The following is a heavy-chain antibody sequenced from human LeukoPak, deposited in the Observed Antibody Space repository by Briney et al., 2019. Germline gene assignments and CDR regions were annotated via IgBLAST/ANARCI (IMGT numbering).Heavy chain of an antibody. V-gene: IGHV3-21*01. CDR3: ARRGRGAAAEQKVYYFDY. D-gene: IGHD6-13*01. J-gene: IGHJ4*02. Sequence: GGSLRLSCKASGFTFSRYGMNWVRQAPGKGLEWVSSISSSSSYIYYADSVKGRFTISRDNAKNSLYLQMNSLRAEDTAVYYCARRGRGAAAEQKVYYFDYWGQGTLVTVSS. CDR2: ISSSSSYI. CDR1: GFTFSRYG.